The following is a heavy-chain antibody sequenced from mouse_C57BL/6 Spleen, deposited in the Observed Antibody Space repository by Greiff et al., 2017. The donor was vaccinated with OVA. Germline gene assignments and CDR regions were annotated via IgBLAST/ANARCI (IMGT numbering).Heavy chain of an antibody. CDR3: SYDYDGYFDY. Sequence: VQLKESGPELVKPGASVKMSCKASGYTFTDYNMHWVKQSHGKSLEWIGYINPNNGGTSYNQKFKGKATLTVNKSSSTAYMELRSLTSEDSAVYYCSYDYDGYFDYWGQGTTLTVSS. V-gene: IGHV1-22*01. D-gene: IGHD2-4*01. CDR1: GYTFTDYN. CDR2: INPNNGGT. J-gene: IGHJ2*01.